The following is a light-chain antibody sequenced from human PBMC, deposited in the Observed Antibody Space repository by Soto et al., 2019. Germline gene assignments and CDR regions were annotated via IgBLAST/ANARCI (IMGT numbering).Light chain of an antibody. CDR2: DAS. J-gene: IGKJ4*01. Sequence: EIVLTQSPATLSLSPGERATLSCWASQSVSNYFVWYQQKPGQAPRLLIYDASKRATGIPARFSGSGSGTDFTLTISSLEPEDFAVYYCQQYSSSPITFGGGTKVDIK. CDR1: QSVSNY. V-gene: IGKV3-11*01. CDR3: QQYSSSPIT.